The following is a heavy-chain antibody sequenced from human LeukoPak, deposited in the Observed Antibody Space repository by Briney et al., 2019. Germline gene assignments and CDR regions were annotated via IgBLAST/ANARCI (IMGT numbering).Heavy chain of an antibody. CDR2: VNPNSGGT. V-gene: IGHV1-2*02. J-gene: IGHJ4*02. CDR1: GYTFTGYY. CDR3: ARGVLWSSRPLFDY. Sequence: AAVKVPCKPSGYTFTGYYILWVQQAPGQGREWMGWVNPNSGGTNYAQKFQGRVTMTRDTSISTAYMQRSRLRSDDTAVYYSARGVLWSSRPLFDYWGQGTLVTVSS. D-gene: IGHD3-10*01.